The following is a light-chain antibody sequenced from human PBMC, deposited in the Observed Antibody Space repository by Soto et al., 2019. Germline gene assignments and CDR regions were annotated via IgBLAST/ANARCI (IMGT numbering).Light chain of an antibody. CDR3: QSYKTAPYT. CDR1: QGISTY. Sequence: DIQMTQSPSSLSASVGDRVTITCRASQGISTYLAWYQLKAGKVPKLLIFAASTLHSGVPSRFSGSGYGTDFALTITSLQPEDVATYYCQSYKTAPYTFGRGTKLEIK. CDR2: AAS. J-gene: IGKJ2*01. V-gene: IGKV1-27*01.